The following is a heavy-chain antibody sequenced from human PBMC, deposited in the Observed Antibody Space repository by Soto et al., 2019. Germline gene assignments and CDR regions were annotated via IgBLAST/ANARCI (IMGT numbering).Heavy chain of an antibody. CDR3: ARSPGGPMTPGDY. V-gene: IGHV1-3*01. Sequence: PGGSLRLSCAASGFTFSSYAMHWVRQAPGQRLEWMGWINAGNGNTKYSQKFQGRVTITRDTSASTAYMELSSLRSEDTAVYYCARSPGGPMTPGDYWGQGTLVTVSS. CDR1: GFTFSSYA. CDR2: INAGNGNT. D-gene: IGHD3-10*01. J-gene: IGHJ4*02.